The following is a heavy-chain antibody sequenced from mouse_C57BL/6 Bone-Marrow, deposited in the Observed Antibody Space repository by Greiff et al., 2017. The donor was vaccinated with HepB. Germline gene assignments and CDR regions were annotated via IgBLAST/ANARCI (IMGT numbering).Heavy chain of an antibody. CDR3: TRGWGNYYAMDY. CDR2: ISSGGDYI. CDR1: GFTFSSYA. J-gene: IGHJ4*01. V-gene: IGHV5-9-1*02. Sequence: EVQLVESGDGLVKPGGSLKLSCAASGFTFSSYAMSWVRQTPEKRLEWVAYISSGGDYIYYTDTVKGRFTISRDNARNTLYLQMSSLKSEDTAMYYCTRGWGNYYAMDYWGQGTSVTVSS. D-gene: IGHD2-1*01.